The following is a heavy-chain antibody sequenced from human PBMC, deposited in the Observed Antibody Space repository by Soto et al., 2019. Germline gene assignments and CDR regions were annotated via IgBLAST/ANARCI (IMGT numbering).Heavy chain of an antibody. CDR2: ISAYSGNT. V-gene: IGHV1-8*02. D-gene: IGHD1-20*01. CDR3: AKGPVSGIDY. Sequence: APLKVSCKASGYTFTSYGISWGRQAPGQGLEWMGWISAYSGNTGYAQKFQGRVTMTRNTSISTAYMELSSLRSEDTAVYYCAKGPVSGIDYWGQGTLVTVSS. J-gene: IGHJ4*02. CDR1: GYTFTSYG.